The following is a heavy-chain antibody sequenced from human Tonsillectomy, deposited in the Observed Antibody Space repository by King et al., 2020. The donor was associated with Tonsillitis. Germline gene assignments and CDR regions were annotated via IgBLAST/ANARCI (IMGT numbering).Heavy chain of an antibody. V-gene: IGHV3-48*02. CDR2: ISSSSSTI. J-gene: IGHJ3*02. CDR3: ARDSYDYVWGSYPESAFDI. Sequence: VQLVESGGGLVQPGGSLRLSCAASGFTFSSYSMNWVRQAPGKGLEWVSYISSSSSTIYYADSGKGRFTISRDNAKNSLYLQMNSLRDEDTAVYYCARDSYDYVWGSYPESAFDIWGQGTMVTVSS. D-gene: IGHD3-16*02. CDR1: GFTFSSYS.